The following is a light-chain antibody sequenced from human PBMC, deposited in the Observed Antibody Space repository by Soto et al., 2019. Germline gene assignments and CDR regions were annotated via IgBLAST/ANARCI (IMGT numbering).Light chain of an antibody. Sequence: QSALTQPASVSGSPGQSITISCTGTSSDVGGYNYVSWYQQHPGKAPKLMIYEVSNRPSGVSNRFSGPKSGNTASLTISGLQAEDEADYYCSSYTSSRTVVFGGGTQLTVL. CDR1: SSDVGGYNY. J-gene: IGLJ2*01. V-gene: IGLV2-14*01. CDR2: EVS. CDR3: SSYTSSRTVV.